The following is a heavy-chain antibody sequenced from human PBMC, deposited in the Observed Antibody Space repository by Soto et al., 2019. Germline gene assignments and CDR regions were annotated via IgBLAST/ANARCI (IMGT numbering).Heavy chain of an antibody. D-gene: IGHD2-8*01. CDR2: ISYSGST. J-gene: IGHJ3*01. CDR1: AGSISTINYY. V-gene: IGHV4-31*03. Sequence: QVQLQESGPGLVRPSQTLSLTCTVSAGSISTINYYWSWIRQHPEKGLEWIGYISYSGSTFYHSSLKSRLTISLDTSTKQFSLTLTSVTAADTAVYYCARSAQWDGFDPWGQGTMVTVSS. CDR3: ARSAQWDGFDP.